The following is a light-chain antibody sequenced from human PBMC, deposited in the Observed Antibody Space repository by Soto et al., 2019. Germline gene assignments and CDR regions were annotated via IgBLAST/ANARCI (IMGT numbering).Light chain of an antibody. CDR1: SFNIGSNT. Sequence: QSVLTQPPSASETPGQRVTISCSGSSFNIGSNTVNWYQQLPGAAPKVLIYSNNQRPSGVPDRFSGSKSGTSASLAISGLQSEDEADYYCAAWDDSLNGVVFGGGTKLTVL. J-gene: IGLJ2*01. CDR2: SNN. CDR3: AAWDDSLNGVV. V-gene: IGLV1-44*01.